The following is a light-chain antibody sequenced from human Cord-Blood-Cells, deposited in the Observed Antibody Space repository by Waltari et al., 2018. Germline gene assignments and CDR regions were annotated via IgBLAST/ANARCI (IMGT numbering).Light chain of an antibody. CDR3: QQYNNWPYS. J-gene: IGKJ2*03. CDR1: QSVSSN. CDR2: GAS. Sequence: EIVMTQSPATLSVSPGERATLSCRASQSVSSNLVWYQQKPGPAPRLLIYGASTRATGIPARFSGSGSGTEFTLTISSLQSEDFAVYYCQQYNNWPYSFGQGTKLEIK. V-gene: IGKV3-15*01.